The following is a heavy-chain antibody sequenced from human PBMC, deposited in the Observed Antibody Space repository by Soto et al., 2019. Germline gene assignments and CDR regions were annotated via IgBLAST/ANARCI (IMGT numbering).Heavy chain of an antibody. CDR2: ISYDSDTI. CDR3: ARLYYDYV. V-gene: IGHV3-48*02. D-gene: IGHD3-3*01. J-gene: IGHJ6*02. Sequence: PGGSLRLSCAGSGFTFGTYSMNWVRQAAGKGLEWIAYISYDSDTIQYADSVKGRFTISRDNAKNSLYLQMNSLRDEDTAVYSCARLYYDYVWGQGTTVTVSS. CDR1: GFTFGTYS.